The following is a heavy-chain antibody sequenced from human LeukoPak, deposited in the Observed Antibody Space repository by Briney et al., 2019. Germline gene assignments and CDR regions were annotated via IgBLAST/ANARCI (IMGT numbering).Heavy chain of an antibody. V-gene: IGHV3-21*04. CDR2: ISSSSSYI. CDR3: ASIINSSGWSGFDI. D-gene: IGHD6-19*01. Sequence: GGSLRLSCAASGFTFSSYSMNWVRQAPGKGLEWVSSISSSSSYIYYADSVKGRFTISRDNSKNTLYLQMNSLRAEDTAVYYCASIINSSGWSGFDIWGQGTMVTVSS. J-gene: IGHJ3*02. CDR1: GFTFSSYS.